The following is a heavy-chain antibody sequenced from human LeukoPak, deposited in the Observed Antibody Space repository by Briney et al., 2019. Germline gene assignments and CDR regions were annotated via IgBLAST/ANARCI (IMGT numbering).Heavy chain of an antibody. CDR2: INPNTGVT. CDR3: ARDRTTVTTGYYGMDV. Sequence: AASVKVSFTASGYTFTSYYMHWVRQAPGQGLEWMGWINPNTGVTNYAQKFQGRVTLTRDTSIITAYMELTRLRSDDTAMYYCARDRTTVTTGYYGMDVWGQGTTLTVSS. J-gene: IGHJ6*02. V-gene: IGHV1-2*02. CDR1: GYTFTSYY. D-gene: IGHD4-17*01.